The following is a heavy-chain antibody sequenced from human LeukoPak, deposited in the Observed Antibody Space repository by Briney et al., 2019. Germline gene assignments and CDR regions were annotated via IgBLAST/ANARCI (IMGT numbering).Heavy chain of an antibody. CDR2: IIPILGIA. CDR3: ARVAQRYYGDYFDY. J-gene: IGHJ4*02. Sequence: SVKVSCKASGGTFSSYAISWVRQAPGQGLEWMGRIIPILGIANYAQKFQGRVTIAADKSTSTAYMELSSLRSEDTAVYYCARVAQRYYGDYFDYWGQGTLVTVSS. CDR1: GGTFSSYA. V-gene: IGHV1-69*04. D-gene: IGHD3-3*01.